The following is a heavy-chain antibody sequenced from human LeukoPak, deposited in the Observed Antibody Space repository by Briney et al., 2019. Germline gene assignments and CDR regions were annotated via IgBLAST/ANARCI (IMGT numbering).Heavy chain of an antibody. CDR2: IYYSGST. Sequence: SETLSLTCTVSGGSISSSSYYWGWIRQPPGKGLEWIVYIYYSGSTNYNPSLKSRVTISVDTSKNQFSLKLSSVTAADTAVYYCARTHSYGYFFNVPTYYFDYWGQGTLVTVSS. CDR1: GGSISSSSYY. D-gene: IGHD5-18*01. V-gene: IGHV4-61*05. J-gene: IGHJ4*02. CDR3: ARTHSYGYFFNVPTYYFDY.